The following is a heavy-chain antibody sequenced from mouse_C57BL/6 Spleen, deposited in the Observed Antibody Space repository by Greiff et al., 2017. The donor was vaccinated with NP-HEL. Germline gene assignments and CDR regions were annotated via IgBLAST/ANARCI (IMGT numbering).Heavy chain of an antibody. CDR3: ARDRSWFAY. CDR1: GYTFTSYW. CDR2: IYPGSGST. V-gene: IGHV1-55*01. Sequence: ESGAELVKPGASVKMSCKASGYTFTSYWITWVKQRPGQGLEWIGDIYPGSGSTNYNEKFKSKATLTVDTSSSTAYMQLSSLTSEDSAVYYCARDRSWFAYWGQGTLVTVSA. J-gene: IGHJ3*01.